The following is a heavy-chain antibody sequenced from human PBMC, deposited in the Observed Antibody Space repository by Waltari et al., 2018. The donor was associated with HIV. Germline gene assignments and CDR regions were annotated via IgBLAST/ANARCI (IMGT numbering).Heavy chain of an antibody. D-gene: IGHD2-15*01. CDR2: VNPDNGNK. V-gene: IGHV1-3*01. Sequence: QVQLVQSGAEVKKPGASVTISCKASGYNFTSYGIHLVRQAPGQRLEWMAWVNPDNGNKKYSRILQGRVTVTRDTFTNTAYMALSSLRSGETAIDYCVRGPTCSGGTCYSFFDYWGQGTVVSVSS. CDR3: VRGPTCSGGTCYSFFDY. J-gene: IGHJ4*02. CDR1: GYNFTSYG.